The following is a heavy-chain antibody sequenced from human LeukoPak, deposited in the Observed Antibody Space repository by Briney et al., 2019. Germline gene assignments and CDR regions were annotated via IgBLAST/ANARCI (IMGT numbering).Heavy chain of an antibody. CDR3: ARDRTTVVTPGYFDY. D-gene: IGHD4-23*01. CDR1: GGSISSGDYY. Sequence: SETLSLTCTVSGGSISSGDYYWRWIRQPPGKGLEWIVYIYYSGSTYYNPSLKSRVTISVDTSKNQFSLKLSSVTAADTAVYYCARDRTTVVTPGYFDYWGQGTLVTVSS. CDR2: IYYSGST. V-gene: IGHV4-30-4*01. J-gene: IGHJ4*02.